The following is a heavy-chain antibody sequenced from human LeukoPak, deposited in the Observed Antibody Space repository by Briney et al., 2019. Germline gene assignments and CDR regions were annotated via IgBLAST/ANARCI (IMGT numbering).Heavy chain of an antibody. Sequence: SETLSLTXXXXXXXXXXYXXSWIRQPPGKXLEWIGYIYYSGSTNYNPSLKSRVTMSVDTSKKQFSLKVNSVTAAETAVYYCARFRAAAAPYDAFDMWGQGTMVTVSS. D-gene: IGHD6-13*01. J-gene: IGHJ3*02. CDR3: ARFRAAAAPYDAFDM. CDR2: IYYSGST. V-gene: IGHV4-59*01. CDR1: XXXXXXYX.